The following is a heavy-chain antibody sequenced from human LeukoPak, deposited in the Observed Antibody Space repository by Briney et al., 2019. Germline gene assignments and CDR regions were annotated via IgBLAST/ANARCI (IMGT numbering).Heavy chain of an antibody. D-gene: IGHD1-7*01. J-gene: IGHJ4*02. V-gene: IGHV4-31*03. CDR3: GVITGTRGTMIIDY. Sequence: PSETLSLTCTVSGGSISSGGYYWSWIRQHPGQGLEWIGYIYYSGSTYYNPSLKSRVTISVDTSKNQFSLKLSSVTAADTAVYYCGVITGTRGTMIIDYWGQGTLVTVSS. CDR2: IYYSGST. CDR1: GGSISSGGYY.